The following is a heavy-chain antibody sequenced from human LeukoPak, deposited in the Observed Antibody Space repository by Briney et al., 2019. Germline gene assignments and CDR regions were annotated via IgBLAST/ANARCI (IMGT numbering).Heavy chain of an antibody. CDR2: INHSGST. V-gene: IGHV4-34*01. J-gene: IGHJ4*02. CDR1: GGSFSGYY. D-gene: IGHD5-24*01. CDR3: ASTVSMAKFDY. Sequence: PSETLSLTCAVYGGSFSGYYWSWIRQPPGKGLEWIGGINHSGSTNYNPSLKSRVTISVDTSKNQFSLKLSSVTAADTAVYYCASTVSMAKFDYWGQGTLVTVSS.